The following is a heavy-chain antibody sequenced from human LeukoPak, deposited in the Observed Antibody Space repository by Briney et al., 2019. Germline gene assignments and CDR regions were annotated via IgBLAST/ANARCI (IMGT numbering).Heavy chain of an antibody. V-gene: IGHV4-39*01. J-gene: IGHJ3*02. CDR2: IYYSGST. CDR3: ARRGSYDTFDI. CDR1: GGSISSFY. Sequence: PSETLSLTCTVSGGSISSFYWTWIRQPPGKGLEWIGNIYYSGSTYYNPSLKSRVTISVDTSKNQFSLKLTSVTAADTAVFYCARRGSYDTFDIWGHGTMVTVSS. D-gene: IGHD1-26*01.